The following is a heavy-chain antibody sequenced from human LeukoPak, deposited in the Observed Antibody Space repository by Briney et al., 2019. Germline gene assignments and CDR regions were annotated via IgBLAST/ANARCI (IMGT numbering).Heavy chain of an antibody. CDR3: ARYGFSSVWQGGWHAFDI. V-gene: IGHV1-46*01. CDR2: IHPTVGDT. CDR1: GYTFTNYY. Sequence: GASVKVSCKESGYTFTNYYLHWVRQAPGQGLEWMGIIHPTVGDTTYAQKFQGRVTMTRDMSTGTVYMDLSSLRSEDTTVYYCARYGFSSVWQGGWHAFDIWGQGTTVTVSS. D-gene: IGHD6-25*01. J-gene: IGHJ3*02.